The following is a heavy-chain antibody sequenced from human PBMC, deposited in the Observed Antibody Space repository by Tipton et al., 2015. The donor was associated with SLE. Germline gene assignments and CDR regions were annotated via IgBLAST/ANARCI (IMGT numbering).Heavy chain of an antibody. CDR3: ARVYSSGWCAH. CDR1: GYSISSGYY. D-gene: IGHD6-19*01. V-gene: IGHV4-38-2*01. Sequence: TLSLTCAVSGYSISSGYYWGWIRQPPGKGLEWIGSIYHSGSTYYNPSLKSRVTISVDTSKNQFSLNVSSVTAADTAVYYCARVYSSGWCAHWGQGPLVTVSS. CDR2: IYHSGST. J-gene: IGHJ4*02.